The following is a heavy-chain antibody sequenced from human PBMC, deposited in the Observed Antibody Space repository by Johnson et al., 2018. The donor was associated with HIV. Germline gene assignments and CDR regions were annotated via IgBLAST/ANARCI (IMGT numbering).Heavy chain of an antibody. Sequence: VQLVESGGGLVQPGGSLRLSCAASGFTFRNHDMHWVRQATGKGLEWVSAIGTAGDTYYPGSVKGRFTISRENAKNSLYLQMNSLRAGDTAGYYCARQVYCSSTSCSSAFDIWGQGTVVTVSS. D-gene: IGHD2-2*01. CDR1: GFTFRNHD. V-gene: IGHV3-13*01. CDR3: ARQVYCSSTSCSSAFDI. J-gene: IGHJ3*02. CDR2: IGTAGDT.